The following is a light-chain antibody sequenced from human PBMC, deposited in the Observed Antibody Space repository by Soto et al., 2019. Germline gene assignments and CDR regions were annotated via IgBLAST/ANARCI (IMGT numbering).Light chain of an antibody. CDR1: QSVSSSS. CDR3: QQYVSSPLT. Sequence: EISLTQSPGTRSLSPLEMAALSFMASQSVSSSSLAWYQQKPGQAPRLLIYDTSSRATGIPDRFSGSGSGTDFTLTISRLEPEDFAVYYCQQYVSSPLTFGGGTKVDIK. J-gene: IGKJ4*01. CDR2: DTS. V-gene: IGKV3-20*01.